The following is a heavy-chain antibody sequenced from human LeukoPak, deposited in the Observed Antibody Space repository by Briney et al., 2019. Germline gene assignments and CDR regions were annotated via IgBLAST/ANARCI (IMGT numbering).Heavy chain of an antibody. D-gene: IGHD1-26*01. Sequence: GASVKVSCKASGYTFTSYAMHWVRQAPGQRLEWMGWINAGNGNTKYSQKFQGRVTITRDTSASTAYMELSSLRSVDTAVYYCARGPIVGATSPFDYWGQGTLVTVSS. CDR3: ARGPIVGATSPFDY. CDR2: INAGNGNT. J-gene: IGHJ4*02. V-gene: IGHV1-3*01. CDR1: GYTFTSYA.